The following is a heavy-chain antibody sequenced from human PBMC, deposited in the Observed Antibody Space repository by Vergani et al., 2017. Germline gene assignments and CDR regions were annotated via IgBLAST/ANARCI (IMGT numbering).Heavy chain of an antibody. J-gene: IGHJ4*02. CDR3: ARQFWGWGGYRFVH. CDR2: INHSGST. D-gene: IGHD3-3*01. V-gene: IGHV4-34*01. Sequence: QVQLQQWGAGLLKPSGTRSLTCAVDGGSFSGYYWSWIRQPPGKGLEWIGEINHSGSTNYNPSLKSRATNSVDTSKNQFSLKLKSVTAADTAVYYCARQFWGWGGYRFVHWGQGTLVTVSS. CDR1: GGSFSGYY.